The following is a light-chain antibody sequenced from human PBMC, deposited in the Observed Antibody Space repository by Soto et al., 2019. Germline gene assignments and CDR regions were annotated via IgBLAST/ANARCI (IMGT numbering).Light chain of an antibody. CDR1: QSISSW. V-gene: IGKV1-5*01. CDR2: DAS. J-gene: IGKJ1*01. Sequence: DIQMTQSPSTLSASVGDRVTITWRASQSISSWLAWYQQKPGKAHKLLIYDASSFESGVPSRFSGSGSVSEFTLTISSLQPDDFATYYCQQYNSYSLWTFGQGTKVEIK. CDR3: QQYNSYSLWT.